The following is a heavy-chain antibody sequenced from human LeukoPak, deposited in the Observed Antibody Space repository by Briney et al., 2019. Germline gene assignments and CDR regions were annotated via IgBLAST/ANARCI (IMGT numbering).Heavy chain of an antibody. CDR2: ISGSGGST. D-gene: IGHD3-3*01. CDR1: GFTFSSYA. V-gene: IGHV3-23*01. J-gene: IGHJ4*02. Sequence: GGSLRLSCAASGFTFSSYAMSWVRQAPGKGLEWVSAISGSGGSTYYADSVKGRFTISRDNSKNTLYLQMNSLRAEDTAVYYCASYRYDFWSGYSPYWGQGTLVTVSS. CDR3: ASYRYDFWSGYSPY.